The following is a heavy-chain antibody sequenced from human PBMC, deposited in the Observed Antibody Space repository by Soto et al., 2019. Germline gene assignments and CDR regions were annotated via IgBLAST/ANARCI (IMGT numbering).Heavy chain of an antibody. CDR3: ARENCSGGSCLRGYYYYGMDV. J-gene: IGHJ6*02. V-gene: IGHV4-31*03. Sequence: SETLSLTCTVSGDSITSGVHYWSWIRQLPGKGLEWIGYIFYSGPTYYNPSLKSRVAISVDTSKNQFSLKLSSVTAADTAVYYCARENCSGGSCLRGYYYYGMDVWGQGTTVTVSS. D-gene: IGHD2-15*01. CDR2: IFYSGPT. CDR1: GDSITSGVHY.